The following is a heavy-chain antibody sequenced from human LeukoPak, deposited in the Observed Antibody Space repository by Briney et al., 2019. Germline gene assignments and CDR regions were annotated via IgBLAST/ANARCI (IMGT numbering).Heavy chain of an antibody. CDR3: ARGTNYYDSSGYH. D-gene: IGHD3-22*01. V-gene: IGHV4-59*12. CDR2: IYYSGST. Sequence: PSETLSLTCAVSGGSISSYYWSWIRQPPGKGLEWIGYIYYSGSTNYNPSLKSRVTISVDTSKNQFSLKLSSVTAADTAVYYCARGTNYYDSSGYHWGQGTLVTVSS. CDR1: GGSISSYY. J-gene: IGHJ4*02.